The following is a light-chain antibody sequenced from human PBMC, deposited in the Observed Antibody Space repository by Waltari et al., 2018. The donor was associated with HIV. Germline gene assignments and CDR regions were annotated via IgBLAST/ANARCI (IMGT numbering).Light chain of an antibody. CDR2: RNN. CDR3: AAWDDTLTVV. CDR1: SSHTGTNH. J-gene: IGLJ2*01. Sequence: QSVLTQPPSASGTPGQSVTISCYGTSSHTGTNHVYWYQQFPGTAPKHLIHRNNKRPSGVPDRFSGSKSGTSASLAISGLRSDDEADYYCAAWDDTLTVVFGGGTKLTVL. V-gene: IGLV1-47*01.